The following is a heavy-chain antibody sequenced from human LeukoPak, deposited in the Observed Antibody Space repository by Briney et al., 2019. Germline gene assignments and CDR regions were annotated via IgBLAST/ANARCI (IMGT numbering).Heavy chain of an antibody. CDR1: GFTFSSYA. CDR3: AKDRRSMITFGGVIAVGAFDI. J-gene: IGHJ3*02. Sequence: HAGGSLRLSCAASGFTFSSYAMSWVRQAPGKGLEWVSAISGSGGSTYYADSVKGRFTISRDNSKNTLYLQMNSLRAEDTAVYYCAKDRRSMITFGGVIAVGAFDIWGQGTMVTVSS. D-gene: IGHD3-16*02. CDR2: ISGSGGST. V-gene: IGHV3-23*01.